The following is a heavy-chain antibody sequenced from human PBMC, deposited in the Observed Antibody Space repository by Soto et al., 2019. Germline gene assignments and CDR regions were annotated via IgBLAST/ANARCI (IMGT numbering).Heavy chain of an antibody. CDR2: IYNSGNT. CDR3: AREDSIIIPAVSDF. V-gene: IGHV4-4*08. D-gene: IGHD2-2*01. CDR1: GGSITSYY. J-gene: IGHJ4*02. Sequence: SEILSLTCTVSGGSITSYYWSWIRQPPGKGLEWIGYIYNSGNTNYNPSLKGRFTISRDNAKNSVSLQMNTLRVEDTAVYYCAREDSIIIPAVSDFWGQGTLVTVSS.